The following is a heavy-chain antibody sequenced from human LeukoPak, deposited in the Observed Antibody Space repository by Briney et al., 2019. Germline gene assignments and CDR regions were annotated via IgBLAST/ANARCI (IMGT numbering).Heavy chain of an antibody. V-gene: IGHV3-33*01. J-gene: IGHJ4*02. CDR2: IWYDGSNK. CDR1: GFTFSSYG. CDR3: ARGGSYYVSDLDY. Sequence: PGGSLRLSCAASGFTFSSYGMHWVRQAPGKGLEWVAVIWYDGSNKYYADSVKGRFTISRDNSKNTLYLQMNSLRAEDTAVYYCARGGSYYVSDLDYWGQGTLATVPS. D-gene: IGHD1-26*01.